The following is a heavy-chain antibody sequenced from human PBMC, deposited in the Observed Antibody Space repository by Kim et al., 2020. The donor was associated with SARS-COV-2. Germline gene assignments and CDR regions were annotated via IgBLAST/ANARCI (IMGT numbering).Heavy chain of an antibody. J-gene: IGHJ5*01. CDR3: ARVSAHSTVDS. Sequence: GGSLRLSCAASGFAFGTSWMGWVRQTPGKGLEWVAIIKEDGSDKYYVDSVKGRFTISRDNAKNSLYLQMNSLRAEDTAVYFCARVSAHSTVDSWGPGSLVTVSS. CDR2: IKEDGSDK. V-gene: IGHV3-7*01. CDR1: GFAFGTSW. D-gene: IGHD3-10*01.